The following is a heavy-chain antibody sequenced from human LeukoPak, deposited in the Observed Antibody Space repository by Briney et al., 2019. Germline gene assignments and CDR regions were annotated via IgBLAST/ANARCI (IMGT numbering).Heavy chain of an antibody. CDR3: ARGHPLISPYYDY. J-gene: IGHJ4*02. Sequence: SETLSLTCAVYGGSFSGYYWSWIRQPPGKGLEWIGEINHSGSTNYNPSLKSRVTISVDTSKNQFSLKLSSVTAADTAVYYCARGHPLISPYYDYWGQGTLVTVSS. CDR1: GGSFSGYY. V-gene: IGHV4-34*01. D-gene: IGHD2-21*01. CDR2: INHSGST.